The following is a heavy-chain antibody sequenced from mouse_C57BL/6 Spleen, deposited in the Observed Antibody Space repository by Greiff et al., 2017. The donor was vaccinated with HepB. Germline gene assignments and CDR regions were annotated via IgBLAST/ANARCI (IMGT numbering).Heavy chain of an antibody. CDR3: TRDQQGYGAY. V-gene: IGHV5-9-1*02. Sequence: EVQLVESGAGLVKPGGSLKLSCAASGFTFSSYAMSWVRQTPEKRLEWVAYISSGGDYIYYADTVKGRFTISRDNARNTLYLQMRSLKSEDTAMYYCTRDQQGYGAYWGQGTLVTVSA. CDR1: GFTFSSYA. J-gene: IGHJ3*01. CDR2: ISSGGDYI. D-gene: IGHD3-2*02.